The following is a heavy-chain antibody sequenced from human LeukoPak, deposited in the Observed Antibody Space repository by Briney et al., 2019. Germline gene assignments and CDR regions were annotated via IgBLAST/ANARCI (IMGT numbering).Heavy chain of an antibody. J-gene: IGHJ4*02. D-gene: IGHD2-15*01. V-gene: IGHV1-18*01. Sequence: ASVKVSCKASGYTFTSYGISWVRQAPGQGLEWMGWISAYNGNTNYAQKLRGRVTMTTDTSTSTAYMELRSLRADDTAVYYCARVVVVTRYFDYWGQGTLVTVSS. CDR3: ARVVVVTRYFDY. CDR1: GYTFTSYG. CDR2: ISAYNGNT.